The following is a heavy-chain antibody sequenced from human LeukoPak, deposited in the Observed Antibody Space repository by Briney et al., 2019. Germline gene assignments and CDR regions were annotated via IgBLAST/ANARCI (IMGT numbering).Heavy chain of an antibody. V-gene: IGHV3-21*01. Sequence: GGSLRLSCSASVFTFSSYSMHWVRQATGKGLEWVSSISTGSSFIYYADSVKGRVTISRDNAKNSLYLQMNSLRAEDTAVYYCAELGITMIGGVWGKGTTVTISS. D-gene: IGHD3-10*02. CDR3: AELGITMIGGV. CDR2: ISTGSSFI. CDR1: VFTFSSYS. J-gene: IGHJ6*04.